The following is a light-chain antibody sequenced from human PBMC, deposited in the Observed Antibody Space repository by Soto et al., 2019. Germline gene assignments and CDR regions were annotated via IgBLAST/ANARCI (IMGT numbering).Light chain of an antibody. Sequence: DIQLTLSPSSLSASVGDRVTITCRASQSITMHLSWYQQRPGKAPKLLIYASSKLQSGVPSRFSVSGYGTDFTLTSSSLQPEDFATYYCQQSYSAPLTFGGGTKVEI. CDR2: ASS. CDR3: QQSYSAPLT. V-gene: IGKV1-39*01. CDR1: QSITMH. J-gene: IGKJ4*01.